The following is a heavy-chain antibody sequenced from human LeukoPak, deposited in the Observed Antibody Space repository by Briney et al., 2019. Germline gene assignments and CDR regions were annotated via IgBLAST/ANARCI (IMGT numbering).Heavy chain of an antibody. CDR2: IYHSGST. CDR1: GGSISSSNW. V-gene: IGHV4-4*02. CDR3: ARDTGERGYYYYMDV. J-gene: IGHJ6*03. Sequence: PSETLSLTCAVSGGSISSSNWWSWVRQPPGKGLEWIGEIYHSGSTNYNPSLKSRVTISVDKSKNQFSLKLSSVTAADTAVYYCARDTGERGYYYYMDVWGKGTTVTVSS. D-gene: IGHD1-1*01.